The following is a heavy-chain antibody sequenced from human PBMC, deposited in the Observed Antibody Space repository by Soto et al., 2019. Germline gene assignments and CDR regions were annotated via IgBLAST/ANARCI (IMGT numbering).Heavy chain of an antibody. CDR2: IFYTGTT. D-gene: IGHD6-13*01. J-gene: IGHJ4*02. CDR1: GGSVSYNSYY. V-gene: IGHV4-39*07. Sequence: PSGTLSLTRSVSGGSVSYNSYYWGWIRQPPGKGLEWVGGIFYTGTTYYNPSLKDRLSISVDTSKNQLYLKLTSLTAGDTAIYYCARGEAASGPPFDNWGQGTLVTVSS. CDR3: ARGEAASGPPFDN.